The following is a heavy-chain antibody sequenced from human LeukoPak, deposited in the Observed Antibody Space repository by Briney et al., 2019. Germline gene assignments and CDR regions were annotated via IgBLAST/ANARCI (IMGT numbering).Heavy chain of an antibody. J-gene: IGHJ6*03. V-gene: IGHV1-18*01. Sequence: GASVKVSCKASGYTFTSYGISWVRQAPGHGLEWMGWISAYNGNTNYAQKLQGRVTMTTDTSTSTAYMELRSLRSDDTAVYYCARGHYYDSSGSHYYYYMDVWGKGTTVTVSS. CDR1: GYTFTSYG. D-gene: IGHD3-22*01. CDR2: ISAYNGNT. CDR3: ARGHYYDSSGSHYYYYMDV.